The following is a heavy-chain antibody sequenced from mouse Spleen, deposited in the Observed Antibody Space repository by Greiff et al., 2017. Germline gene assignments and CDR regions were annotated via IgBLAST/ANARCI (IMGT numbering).Heavy chain of an antibody. Sequence: EVKLVESGPGLVKPSQSLSLTCSVTGYSITSGYYWNWIRQFPGNKLEWMGYISYDGSNNYNPSLKNRISITRDTSKNQFFLKLNSVTTEDTATYYCARVMITDWYFDVWGAGTTVTVSS. D-gene: IGHD2-4*01. CDR3: ARVMITDWYFDV. J-gene: IGHJ1*01. V-gene: IGHV3-6*01. CDR1: GYSITSGYY. CDR2: ISYDGSN.